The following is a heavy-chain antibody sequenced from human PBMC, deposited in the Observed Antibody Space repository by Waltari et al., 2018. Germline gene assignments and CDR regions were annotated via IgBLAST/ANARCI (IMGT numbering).Heavy chain of an antibody. V-gene: IGHV1-46*01. D-gene: IGHD3-10*01. CDR3: ARAPRRNGPSATSGLNWFDP. Sequence: QVQLVQSGAEVKKPGASVKVSCKASGYTFTSYYMHWVRQAPGQGLEWMGIINPSGGSTSYAQKFQGRVTMTRDTSTSTVYMELSSLRSEDTAVYYCARAPRRNGPSATSGLNWFDPWGQGTLVTVSS. J-gene: IGHJ5*02. CDR2: INPSGGST. CDR1: GYTFTSYY.